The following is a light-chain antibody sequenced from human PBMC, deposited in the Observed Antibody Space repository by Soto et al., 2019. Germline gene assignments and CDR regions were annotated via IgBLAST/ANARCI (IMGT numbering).Light chain of an antibody. J-gene: IGKJ1*01. Sequence: EIVMTQSPATLSVSPGERATLSCRASQSVGRSLAWYRQKPGQAPSLLIYGASTRATGLPARFSGSGSGTEFTLTISSLQSEDFAVYHCQQYNDWPHTFGQGTKVEFK. CDR1: QSVGRS. V-gene: IGKV3-15*01. CDR3: QQYNDWPHT. CDR2: GAS.